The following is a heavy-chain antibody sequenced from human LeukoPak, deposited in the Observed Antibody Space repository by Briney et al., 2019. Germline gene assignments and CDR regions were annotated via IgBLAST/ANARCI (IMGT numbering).Heavy chain of an antibody. CDR3: ARGGLRRSALAFDI. J-gene: IGHJ3*02. Sequence: GASVKVSCKASGYTFTSYDINWVRQATGQGLEWMGWMNPNSGNTGYAQKFQGRVTITRNTSISTAYMELSSLRSEDTAVYYCARGGLRRSALAFDIWGQGTMVTVSS. CDR1: GYTFTSYD. V-gene: IGHV1-8*03. D-gene: IGHD4-17*01. CDR2: MNPNSGNT.